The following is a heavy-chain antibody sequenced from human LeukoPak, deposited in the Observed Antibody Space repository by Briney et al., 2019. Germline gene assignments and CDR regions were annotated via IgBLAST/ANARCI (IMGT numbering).Heavy chain of an antibody. CDR1: GFTFSSYS. V-gene: IGHV3-21*01. Sequence: GGSLRLSCAASGFTFSSYSMNWVRQAPGKGREWVSSISSSSSYIYYADSVKGRFTISKDNAKNSLYLQMNSLRAEDTAVYYCARDHVSAYYYGSGSYYFDYWGQGTLVTVSS. D-gene: IGHD3-10*01. CDR2: ISSSSSYI. J-gene: IGHJ4*02. CDR3: ARDHVSAYYYGSGSYYFDY.